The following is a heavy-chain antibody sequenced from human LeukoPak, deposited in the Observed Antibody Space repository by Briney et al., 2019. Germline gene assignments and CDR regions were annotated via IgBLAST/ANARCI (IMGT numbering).Heavy chain of an antibody. V-gene: IGHV3-23*01. J-gene: IGHJ4*02. CDR3: ARGKIGYYYGDYDGY. Sequence: PGGSLRLSCAASGFTFRSYAMSWVRQAPGKGLEWVSAISGSGDNTYYADSVKGRFTISRDNSKNTLYLQINSLRDEDTAVYYCARGKIGYYYGDYDGYWGQGTLVTVSS. CDR2: ISGSGDNT. CDR1: GFTFRSYA. D-gene: IGHD4-17*01.